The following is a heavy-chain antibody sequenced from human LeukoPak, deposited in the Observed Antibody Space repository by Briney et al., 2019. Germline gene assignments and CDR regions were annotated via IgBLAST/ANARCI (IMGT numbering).Heavy chain of an antibody. D-gene: IGHD2-15*01. CDR3: ARVQCSGGSCYSGY. CDR1: EYTFTGYY. Sequence: GASVKVSCKASEYTFTGYYMHWVRQAPGQGLEWMGRINPNSGGTNYAQKFQGRVTMTRDTSISTAYMELSRLRSDDTAVYYCARVQCSGGSCYSGYWGQGTLVTVSS. J-gene: IGHJ4*02. V-gene: IGHV1-2*06. CDR2: INPNSGGT.